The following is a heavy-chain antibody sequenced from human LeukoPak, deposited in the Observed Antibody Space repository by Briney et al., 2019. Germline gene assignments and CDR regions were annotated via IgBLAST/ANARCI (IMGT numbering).Heavy chain of an antibody. J-gene: IGHJ4*02. CDR1: GFTFDDYG. D-gene: IGHD4-23*01. CDR3: ARGRDYGGNKWAFDY. Sequence: GGSLRLSCAASGFTFDDYGMNWVRQAPGKGLEWVSGINWNGGSTDYIDSVKGRFTISRDNAKNSLYLLMSSLRAEDTAFYYCARGRDYGGNKWAFDYWGQGALVTVPS. V-gene: IGHV3-20*04. CDR2: INWNGGST.